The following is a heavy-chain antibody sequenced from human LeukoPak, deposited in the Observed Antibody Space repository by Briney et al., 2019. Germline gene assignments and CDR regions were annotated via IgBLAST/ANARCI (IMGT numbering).Heavy chain of an antibody. CDR2: ITSSSSNK. D-gene: IGHD3-16*01. CDR3: ARDPPSRGTRYFDY. CDR1: GFPFSRYS. J-gene: IGHJ4*02. V-gene: IGHV3-21*01. Sequence: GGSLRLSCAASGFPFSRYSMNWVRQAPGEGPEWVSSITSSSSNKDYVDSVKGRFTVSRDNAKNSLYLQMDSLRVEDTAVYYCARDPPSRGTRYFDYWGQGIPVTVSS.